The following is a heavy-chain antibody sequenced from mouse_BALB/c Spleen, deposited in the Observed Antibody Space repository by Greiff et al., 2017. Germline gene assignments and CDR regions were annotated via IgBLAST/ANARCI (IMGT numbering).Heavy chain of an antibody. D-gene: IGHD1-1*01. V-gene: IGHV1S135*01. Sequence: VQLKQSGPELMKPGASVKISCKASGYSFTSYYMHWVKQSHGKSLEWIGYIDPFNGGTSYNQKFKGKATLTVDKSSSTAYMHLSSLTSEDSAVYYCARGGGSSYPYYAMDDWGQGTSVTVSS. CDR2: IDPFNGGT. CDR1: GYSFTSYY. J-gene: IGHJ4*01. CDR3: ARGGGSSYPYYAMDD.